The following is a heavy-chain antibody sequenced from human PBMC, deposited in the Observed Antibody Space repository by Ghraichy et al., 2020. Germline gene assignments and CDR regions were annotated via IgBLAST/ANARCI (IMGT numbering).Heavy chain of an antibody. J-gene: IGHJ6*03. CDR2: VYNTGAT. V-gene: IGHV4-61*02. Sequence: SETLSLTCTVSNGSINSGNYYWSWIRQPAGRGLEWIGRVYNTGATNYNPSLKSRVTMSIDTSKNQFSLRLNSMTAADSAVYYCASVKSGSSYYYYYLDVWGRDHGHRLL. CDR3: ASVKSGSSYYYYYLDV. D-gene: IGHD6-25*01. CDR1: NGSINSGNYY.